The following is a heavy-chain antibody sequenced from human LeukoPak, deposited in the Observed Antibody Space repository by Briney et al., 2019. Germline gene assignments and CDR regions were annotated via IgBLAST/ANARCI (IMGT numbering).Heavy chain of an antibody. CDR3: ARSDPYYYDRSGYPKNDY. J-gene: IGHJ4*02. D-gene: IGHD3-22*01. V-gene: IGHV1-8*01. CDR2: MNPNSGNT. CDR1: GYTLTSYD. Sequence: ASVKVSCKPSGYTLTSYDINWVRQATGQGLEWMGWMNPNSGNTGYAQKFQGRVTMTRNTSISTAYMELSSLRPEDTAFYYCARSDPYYYDRSGYPKNDYWGQGTLVTVSS.